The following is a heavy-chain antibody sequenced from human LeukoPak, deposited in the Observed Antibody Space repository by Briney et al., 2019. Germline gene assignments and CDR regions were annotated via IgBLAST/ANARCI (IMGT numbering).Heavy chain of an antibody. CDR2: IWYDGSNK. Sequence: GGSLRLSCAAPGFTFSSYGMHWVRQAPGKGLEWVAVIWYDGSNKYYADSVKGRFTISRDNSKKTLYLQMNSLRAEDPAVYYCAKMPPQNWNGYDYWGQGTLVTVSS. CDR3: AKMPPQNWNGYDY. V-gene: IGHV3-33*06. D-gene: IGHD1-1*01. CDR1: GFTFSSYG. J-gene: IGHJ4*02.